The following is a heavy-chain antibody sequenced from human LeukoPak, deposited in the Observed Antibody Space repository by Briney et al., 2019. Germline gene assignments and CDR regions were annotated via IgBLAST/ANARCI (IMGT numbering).Heavy chain of an antibody. Sequence: PSETLSLTCTVSGGSIGSGGYYWSWIRQHPGKGLEWIGYIYYSGSTYYNPSLKSRVTITVDTSKNQFSLKLSSVTAADTAVYYCARNAYVDTAMVMGYWGQGTLVTVSS. D-gene: IGHD5-18*01. V-gene: IGHV4-31*03. CDR1: GGSIGSGGYY. J-gene: IGHJ4*02. CDR2: IYYSGST. CDR3: ARNAYVDTAMVMGY.